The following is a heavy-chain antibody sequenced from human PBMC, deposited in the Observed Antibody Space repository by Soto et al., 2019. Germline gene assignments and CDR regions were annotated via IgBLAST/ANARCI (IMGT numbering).Heavy chain of an antibody. Sequence: PSETLSLTCTVSGASITFGGYSWSWIRQTPGKGLEWIGYINHLETTFYNPSFESRLTLSIDRAKNQFSLKLHSMSAADRAVYFCARGGGSDSFDYWGQGILGTVSS. V-gene: IGHV4-30-2*01. CDR2: INHLETT. D-gene: IGHD1-26*01. J-gene: IGHJ4*02. CDR3: ARGGGSDSFDY. CDR1: GASITFGGYS.